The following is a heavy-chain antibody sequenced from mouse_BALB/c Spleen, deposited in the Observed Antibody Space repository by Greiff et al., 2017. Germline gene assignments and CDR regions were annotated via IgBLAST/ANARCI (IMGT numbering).Heavy chain of an antibody. V-gene: IGHV5-6-5*01. CDR2: ISSGGST. D-gene: IGHD2-12*01. CDR3: ARDDEVWFAY. CDR1: GFTFSSYA. Sequence: EVMLVESGGGLVKPGGSLKLSCAASGFTFSSYAMSWVRQTPEKRLEWVASISSGGSTYYPDSVKGRFTISRDNARNILYLQMSSLRSEDTAMYYCARDDEVWFAYWGQGTLVTVSA. J-gene: IGHJ3*01.